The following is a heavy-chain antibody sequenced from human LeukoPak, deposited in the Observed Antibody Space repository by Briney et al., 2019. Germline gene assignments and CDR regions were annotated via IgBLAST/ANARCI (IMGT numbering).Heavy chain of an antibody. CDR2: ISYDGSNK. CDR3: ARDWGPTIVGSLHFDY. J-gene: IGHJ4*02. Sequence: GGSLRLSCAASGFTFSSYAMHWVRQAPGKGLEWVAVISYDGSNKYYADSVKGRFTISRDNSKNTLYLQMNSLRAEDTAVYYCARDWGPTIVGSLHFDYWGQGTLVTVSS. D-gene: IGHD2-21*01. V-gene: IGHV3-30-3*01. CDR1: GFTFSSYA.